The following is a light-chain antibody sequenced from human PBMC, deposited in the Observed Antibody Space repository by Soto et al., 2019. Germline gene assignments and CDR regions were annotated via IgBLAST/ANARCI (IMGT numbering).Light chain of an antibody. CDR1: QSVLYSSINKNY. CDR2: WAS. V-gene: IGKV4-1*01. J-gene: IGKJ1*01. CDR3: QQYYSTPPT. Sequence: DIVMTQSPDSLAVSLGERATINCKSSQSVLYSSINKNYLAWYQQKPGQPPKLLIYWASTRESGVPDRFSGSGSGTDFTLTITSLQAEDVACYYCQQYYSTPPTFGQGTQVEI.